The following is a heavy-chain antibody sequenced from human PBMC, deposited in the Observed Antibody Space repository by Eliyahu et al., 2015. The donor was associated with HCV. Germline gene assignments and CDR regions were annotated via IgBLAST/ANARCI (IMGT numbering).Heavy chain of an antibody. D-gene: IGHD4-17*01. J-gene: IGHJ4*02. CDR2: ISSTGSTI. CDR1: GFTFSDYY. Sequence: QVQLVESGGGLVKPGGSXXLSXXASGFTFSDYYMSGIRQAPGXGXEWVSYISSTGSTIYYADSVKGRFTISRDNAKNSLYLHMNSLRAEDTAIYYCARDRLRTLEYWGQGTLVTVSS. CDR3: ARDRLRTLEY. V-gene: IGHV3-11*01.